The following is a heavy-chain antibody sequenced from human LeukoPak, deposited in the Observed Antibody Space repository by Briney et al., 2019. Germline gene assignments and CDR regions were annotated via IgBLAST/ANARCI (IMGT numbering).Heavy chain of an antibody. D-gene: IGHD6-19*01. Sequence: GGSLRLSCAASGFSSSSYAMTWVRQVPGKGLEWVSSIDAGGGDTYHSDSVKGRFTISRDNSMNTLYLQMNSLRADDTAVYYCGRPTKYWLVRGNGVDVWGQGTTVTVSS. CDR1: GFSSSSYA. CDR2: IDAGGGDT. CDR3: GRPTKYWLVRGNGVDV. V-gene: IGHV3-23*01. J-gene: IGHJ6*02.